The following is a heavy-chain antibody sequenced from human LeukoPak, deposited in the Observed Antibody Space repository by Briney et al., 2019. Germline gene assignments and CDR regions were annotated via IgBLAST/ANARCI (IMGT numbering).Heavy chain of an antibody. CDR2: IYYSGST. CDR3: ASGYIGWFDP. CDR1: GGSISSSNYY. V-gene: IGHV4-39*07. Sequence: SETLSLTCTVSGGSISSSNYYWGWIRQPPGKGLEWIGSIYYSGSTYYNPSLKSRVTISVDTSKNQFSLKLSSVTAADTAVYYCASGYIGWFDPWGQGTLVTVSS. J-gene: IGHJ5*02. D-gene: IGHD6-13*01.